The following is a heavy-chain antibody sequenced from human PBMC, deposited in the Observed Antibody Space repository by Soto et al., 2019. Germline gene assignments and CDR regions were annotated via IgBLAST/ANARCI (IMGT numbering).Heavy chain of an antibody. Sequence: SETLSLTCTVSGGSISSSSYYWGWIRQPPGKGLEWIGCIYYSGSTYYNPSLKSRVTISVDTSKNQFSMKLSSVTAADTAVYYCARRNSSGREDYFDYWGQGTLVTVSS. D-gene: IGHD6-19*01. J-gene: IGHJ4*02. V-gene: IGHV4-39*01. CDR1: GGSISSSSYY. CDR2: IYYSGST. CDR3: ARRNSSGREDYFDY.